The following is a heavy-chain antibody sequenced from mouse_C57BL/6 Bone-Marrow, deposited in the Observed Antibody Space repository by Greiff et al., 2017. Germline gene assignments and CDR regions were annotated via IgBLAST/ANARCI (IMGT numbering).Heavy chain of an antibody. CDR2: INPYNGGT. CDR3: ARGGGVMDY. V-gene: IGHV1-19*01. CDR1: GYTFTDYY. J-gene: IGHJ4*01. Sequence: VQLQQSGPVLVKPGASVKMSCKASGYTFTDYYMNWVKQSHGKSLEWIGVINPYNGGTSYKQKFKGKATLTVDKSSSTAYMELNSLTSEDSAVYYCARGGGVMDYWGQGTSVTVSS.